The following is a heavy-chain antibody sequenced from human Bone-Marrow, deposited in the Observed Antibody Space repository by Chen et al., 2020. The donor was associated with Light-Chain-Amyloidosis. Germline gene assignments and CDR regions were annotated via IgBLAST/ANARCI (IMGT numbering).Heavy chain of an antibody. J-gene: IGHJ6*02. CDR1: GYTFTSYD. V-gene: IGHV1-8*01. CDR2: MNTNSGNT. D-gene: IGHD3-9*01. Sequence: QVQLVQSGAEVKKPGASVKVSCKASGYTFTSYDINWVRQATGQGLEWMGWMNTNSGNTGYAQKFQGSVTMTRNTSISTAYMELISLRSEDTAVYYCARVKSVVRYFDWPLRYYYGMDVWGQGTTVTVSS. CDR3: ARVKSVVRYFDWPLRYYYGMDV.